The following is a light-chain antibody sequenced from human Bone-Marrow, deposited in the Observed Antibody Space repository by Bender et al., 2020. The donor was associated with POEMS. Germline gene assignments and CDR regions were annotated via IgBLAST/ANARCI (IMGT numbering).Light chain of an antibody. CDR2: DVF. CDR3: SSYTSSGSVV. CDR1: NRDIGNYNY. J-gene: IGLJ2*01. V-gene: IGLV2-14*03. Sequence: QSALTQPRSVSGSPGQSVSVSCTGTNRDIGNYNYVSWYQQHAGSAPKLIIYDVFSRPSGVSNRFAGSKSGNTASLTISGLRPEDDADYYCSSYTSSGSVVFGGGTKLTVL.